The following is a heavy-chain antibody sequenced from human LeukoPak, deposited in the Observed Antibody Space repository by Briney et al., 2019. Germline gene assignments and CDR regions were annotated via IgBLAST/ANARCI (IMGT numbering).Heavy chain of an antibody. CDR2: IWSDGSRQ. V-gene: IGHV3-33*01. CDR1: GFIFSNYA. CDR3: ARGVAQNGNPNYFDP. J-gene: IGHJ5*02. Sequence: GGSLRLSCAASGFIFSNYAMHWVRQAPGTGLEWVAVIWSDGSRQYYLDSVKGRFTISRDNSKNTLYLQMNSLRAEDTAVYSCARGVAQNGNPNYFDPWGRGTLVTVSS. D-gene: IGHD2-15*01.